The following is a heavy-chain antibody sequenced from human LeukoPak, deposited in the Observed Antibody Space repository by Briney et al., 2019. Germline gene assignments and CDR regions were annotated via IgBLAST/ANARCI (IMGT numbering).Heavy chain of an antibody. D-gene: IGHD3-10*01. CDR1: GFNFGSYG. J-gene: IGHJ4*02. CDR3: ANKWEGFGELARKAFDF. V-gene: IGHV3-30*18. Sequence: GRSLRLSCVASGFNFGSYGMHWVRQTPDKGLEWVAGISYDGRTQNYADSVKGRFTISRDNSKGTLYLQMNSLRPEDTAVYYCANKWEGFGELARKAFDFWGQGTLVTVSS. CDR2: ISYDGRTQ.